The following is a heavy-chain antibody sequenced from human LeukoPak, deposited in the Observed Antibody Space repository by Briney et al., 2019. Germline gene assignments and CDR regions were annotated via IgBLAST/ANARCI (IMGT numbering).Heavy chain of an antibody. D-gene: IGHD6-19*01. V-gene: IGHV6-1*01. J-gene: IGHJ4*02. CDR1: GDSVSSNSAA. CDR2: TYYRSKWYN. CDR3: ARGGDRWSSGWYGVDFYYFDY. Sequence: SQTLSLTCAISGDSVSSNSAAWNWIRQSPSRGLEWLGRTYYRSKWYNDYAVSVKSRVTINPDTSKNQFSLQLNSVTPEDTAVYYCARGGDRWSSGWYGVDFYYFDYWGQGTLVTVSS.